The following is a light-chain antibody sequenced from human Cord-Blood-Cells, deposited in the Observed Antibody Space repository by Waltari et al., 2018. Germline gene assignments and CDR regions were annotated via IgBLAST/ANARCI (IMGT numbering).Light chain of an antibody. J-gene: IGLJ3*02. CDR2: KDS. Sequence: PGQTARITCSGDALPKQYAYWYQQKPGQAPVLVIYKDSERPSGIPERFSGSSSGTTVTLTISGVQAEDEADYYCQSADSSGTWVFGGGTKLTVL. CDR3: QSADSSGTWV. V-gene: IGLV3-25*03. CDR1: ALPKQY.